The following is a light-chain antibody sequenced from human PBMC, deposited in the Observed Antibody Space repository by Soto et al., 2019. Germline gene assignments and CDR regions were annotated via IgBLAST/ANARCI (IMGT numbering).Light chain of an antibody. J-gene: IGKJ2*01. CDR2: GAS. V-gene: IGKV3-20*01. CDR3: QLYGSSPMYT. Sequence: EIVLTQSPGTLSLPPGGRATLSCRASQIVSATYLAWYQQRPGRAPRLLIYGASTRAPGIPDRFSGSGSGTDFTLTISRLQPEDFAVYYCQLYGSSPMYTFGQGTKLEN. CDR1: QIVSATY.